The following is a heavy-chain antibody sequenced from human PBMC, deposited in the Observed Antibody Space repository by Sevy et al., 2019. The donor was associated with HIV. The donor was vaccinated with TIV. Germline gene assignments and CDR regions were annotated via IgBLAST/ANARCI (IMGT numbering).Heavy chain of an antibody. V-gene: IGHV3-66*01. D-gene: IGHD5-12*01. Sequence: GGYLRLSCAVSGVTVSSNYMNWVRQAPGKGLERVSVIYTGGSTYYAESVKGRFTISRDNSKNTLYLQMMSLRAEDTAMYYCARGVYSGINYWGQGTLVFVSS. CDR2: IYTGGST. CDR1: GVTVSSNY. CDR3: ARGVYSGINY. J-gene: IGHJ4*02.